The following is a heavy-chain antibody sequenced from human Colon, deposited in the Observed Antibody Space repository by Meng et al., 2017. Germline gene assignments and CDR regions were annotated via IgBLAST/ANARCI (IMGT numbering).Heavy chain of an antibody. D-gene: IGHD3-22*01. J-gene: IGHJ4*02. CDR2: IYHSGST. Sequence: QVQPQESGPGLVKPSGTLSLTFPGSGGSLSSSNWWSWVRQPPGKGLEWIGEIYHSGSTNYNPSLKSRVTISVDKSKNQFSLKLSSVTAADTAVYYCARLHSYDSSGYSFDYWGQGTLVTVSS. CDR3: ARLHSYDSSGYSFDY. V-gene: IGHV4-4*02. CDR1: GGSLSSSNW.